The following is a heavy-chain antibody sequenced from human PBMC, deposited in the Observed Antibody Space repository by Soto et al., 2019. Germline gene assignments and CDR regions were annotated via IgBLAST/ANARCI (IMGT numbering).Heavy chain of an antibody. CDR3: ARRDGDYGSTWYLDL. V-gene: IGHV4-39*01. CDR1: GGSISSSSYY. D-gene: IGHD4-17*01. CDR2: IYYSGST. Sequence: QLQLQESGPGLVKPSETLSLTCTVSGGSISSSSYYWGWIRQPPGKGLEWIGSIYYSGSTYYNPSLKSRVTIPVDTSKNQFSLRLSSVTAADTAVYYCARRDGDYGSTWYLDLWGRGPLVTVSS. J-gene: IGHJ2*01.